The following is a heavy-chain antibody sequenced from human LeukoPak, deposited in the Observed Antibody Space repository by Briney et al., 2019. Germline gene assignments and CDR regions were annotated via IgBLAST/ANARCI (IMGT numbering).Heavy chain of an antibody. Sequence: GASVKVSCKASGYTFTDYYLYWVRQAPGQRPEWMGWINPYTGGTNYAQKFQGRVTMTRDTSIATTYMELTGLTSDDSAIYFCAKDREAGYSYGSVYYWGQGTLVTVSS. V-gene: IGHV1-2*02. CDR2: INPYTGGT. CDR3: AKDREAGYSYGSVYY. CDR1: GYTFTDYY. D-gene: IGHD5-18*01. J-gene: IGHJ4*02.